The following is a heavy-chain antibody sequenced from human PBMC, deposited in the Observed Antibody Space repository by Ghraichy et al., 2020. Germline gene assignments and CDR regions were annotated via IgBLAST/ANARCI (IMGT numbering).Heavy chain of an antibody. Sequence: GESLNISCAASGFTFSSYAMSWVRQAPGRGLEWVSTISASGTTTYYADSVKGRFTISRDNSQNTLFVQMNSLRAEDTAVYSCAKHTSSYRDAFDVWGQGTMVTVSS. CDR1: GFTFSSYA. J-gene: IGHJ3*01. CDR3: AKHTSSYRDAFDV. D-gene: IGHD6-6*01. CDR2: ISASGTTT. V-gene: IGHV3-23*01.